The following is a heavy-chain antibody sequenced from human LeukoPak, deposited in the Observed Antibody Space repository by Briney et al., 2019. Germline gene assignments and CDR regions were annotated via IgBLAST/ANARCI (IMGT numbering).Heavy chain of an antibody. V-gene: IGHV4-4*02. CDR2: IYHSGST. CDR3: ARWPPGWVAGHDAFDI. CDR1: GGSGGSISSSNY. J-gene: IGHJ3*02. Sequence: SGTLSLTCAVSGGSGGSISSSNYWSWVRQPPGKGLEWIGEIYHSGSTNYNPSLKSRVTISVDTSNNQFSLKLTSVTAADTAVYYCARWPPGWVAGHDAFDIWGQGTMVSVSS. D-gene: IGHD6-19*01.